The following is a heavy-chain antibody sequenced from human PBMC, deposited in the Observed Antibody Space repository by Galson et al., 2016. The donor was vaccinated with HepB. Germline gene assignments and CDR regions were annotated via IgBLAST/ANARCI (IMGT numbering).Heavy chain of an antibody. D-gene: IGHD6-19*01. CDR1: GFTFNKYG. CDR3: AKGWVEWLVQDHFDH. Sequence: SLRLSCAASGFTFNKYGMHWVRQAPDKGLEWVAVISYDERNEYYGYSVKGRFTISRDNSKNTVYLQINSLRPEDTAVYYCAKGWVEWLVQDHFDHWGQGTLVTVSP. J-gene: IGHJ4*02. V-gene: IGHV3-30*18. CDR2: ISYDERNE.